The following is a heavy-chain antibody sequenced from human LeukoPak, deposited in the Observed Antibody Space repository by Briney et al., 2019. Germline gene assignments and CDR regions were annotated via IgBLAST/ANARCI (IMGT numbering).Heavy chain of an antibody. J-gene: IGHJ4*02. Sequence: LVASVKVSCKASGYTFTSYYMHWVRQAPGQGLEWMAIINPSGGSTSYAQKFQGRGTMTRDMSTSTVYMELSSLRSEDTAVYYCARDGGGGYNFGDFDYWGQGTLVTVSS. CDR2: INPSGGST. D-gene: IGHD5-24*01. CDR3: ARDGGGGYNFGDFDY. V-gene: IGHV1-46*01. CDR1: GYTFTSYY.